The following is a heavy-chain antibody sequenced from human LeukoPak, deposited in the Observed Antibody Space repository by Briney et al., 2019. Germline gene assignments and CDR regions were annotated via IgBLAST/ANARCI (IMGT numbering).Heavy chain of an antibody. CDR2: ISSSSSTI. Sequence: GGSLRLSCAASGFTFSSYSMNWVRQAPGKGLEWVSYISSSSSTIYYADSVKGRFTISRDNAKNTLYLQMNSLRAEDTAVYYCARELGAFYDILTGYSYYFDYWGQGTLVTVSS. V-gene: IGHV3-48*04. J-gene: IGHJ4*02. CDR1: GFTFSSYS. CDR3: ARELGAFYDILTGYSYYFDY. D-gene: IGHD3-9*01.